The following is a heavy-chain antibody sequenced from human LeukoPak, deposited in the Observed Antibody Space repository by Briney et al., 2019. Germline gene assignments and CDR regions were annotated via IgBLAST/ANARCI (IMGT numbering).Heavy chain of an antibody. CDR3: AKDPVNGFNYFDF. CDR2: VSGSGDGR. CDR1: GFTFDSHS. J-gene: IGHJ4*02. D-gene: IGHD2-8*01. V-gene: IGHV3-23*01. Sequence: GGCLRLSCAASGFTFDSHSMSWVRQAPGKGLEWVSTVSGSGDGRYYTDSVKGRFTISRDNSQNTVYLQMNTLRAEDTAVYYCAKDPVNGFNYFDFWGQGTLVTVSS.